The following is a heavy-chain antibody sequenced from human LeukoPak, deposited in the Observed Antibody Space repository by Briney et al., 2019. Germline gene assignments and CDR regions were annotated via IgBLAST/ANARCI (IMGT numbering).Heavy chain of an antibody. CDR2: INPNSGGT. CDR3: ARERSAAAAPDP. CDR1: GYTFTGYF. Sequence: ASVKVSCKASGYTFTGYFMHWVRQAPGQGLEWMGWINPNSGGTKYAQKFQGRVTMTTDTSTSTAYMELRSLRSDDTAVYYCARERSAAAAPDPWGQGTLVTASS. D-gene: IGHD6-13*01. V-gene: IGHV1-2*02. J-gene: IGHJ5*02.